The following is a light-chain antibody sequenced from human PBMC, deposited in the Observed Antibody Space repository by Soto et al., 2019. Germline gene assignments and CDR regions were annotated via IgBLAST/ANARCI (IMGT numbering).Light chain of an antibody. CDR2: AAS. J-gene: IGKJ5*01. CDR3: QQANSFRLT. Sequence: DIRMNQFPSSVSASIGDRATITGRASQGISSWLAWSQQKPGKAPKLPIYAASSLQSGVRLRFSGSGSGTDFTLTISSLQPEDVATYYCQQANSFRLTFGQGTRLEIK. CDR1: QGISSW. V-gene: IGKV1D-12*01.